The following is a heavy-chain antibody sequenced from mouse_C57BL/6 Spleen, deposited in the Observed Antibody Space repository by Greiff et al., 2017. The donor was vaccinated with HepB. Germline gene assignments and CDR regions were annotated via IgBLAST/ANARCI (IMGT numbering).Heavy chain of an antibody. Sequence: EVQLQQSGPELVKPGASVKISCKASGYTFTDYYMNWVKQSHGKSLEWIGDINPNNGGTSYNQKFKGKATLTVDKSSSTAYMELRSLTSEDSAVYYCARWGPYYSNYTGFAYWGQGTLVTVSA. J-gene: IGHJ3*01. CDR2: INPNNGGT. D-gene: IGHD2-5*01. CDR1: GYTFTDYY. CDR3: ARWGPYYSNYTGFAY. V-gene: IGHV1-26*01.